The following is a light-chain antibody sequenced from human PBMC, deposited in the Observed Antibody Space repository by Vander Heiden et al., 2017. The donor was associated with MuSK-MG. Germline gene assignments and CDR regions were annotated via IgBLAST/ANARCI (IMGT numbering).Light chain of an antibody. CDR1: QSVSSNY. J-gene: IGKJ4*01. V-gene: IGKV3-20*01. CDR2: GAS. CDR3: QQYSSSPLT. Sequence: IVLTQSPGTVSLSAGERATLSCRASQSVSSNYLAWYQQKPGQAPRLLITGASTRATGIPDRFSGSGSGTDFTLTISRLEPEDFAVYYCQQYSSSPLTFGGGTKVEIK.